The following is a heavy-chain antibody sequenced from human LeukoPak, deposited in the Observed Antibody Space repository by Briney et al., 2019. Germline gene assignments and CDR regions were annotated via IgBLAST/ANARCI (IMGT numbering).Heavy chain of an antibody. Sequence: SEALSLTCAVSGGSMSSYHWNWIRQPPGKGLEWIAYIYYSGSTNYNPSLESRVTISIDTSKNQFSLKLTSVTAADTAVYCARRDVFDIWGQGTLVTVSS. V-gene: IGHV4-59*01. CDR1: GGSMSSYH. CDR2: IYYSGST. J-gene: IGHJ3*02. CDR3: ARRDVFDI.